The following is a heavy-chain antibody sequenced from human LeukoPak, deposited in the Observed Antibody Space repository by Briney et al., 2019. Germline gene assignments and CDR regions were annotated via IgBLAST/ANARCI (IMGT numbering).Heavy chain of an antibody. V-gene: IGHV1-8*03. CDR1: GYTFTNYD. CDR2: MNPNSGNT. J-gene: IGHJ2*01. Sequence: ASVKASCKASGYTFTNYDIHWVRQDTGQGLELMGWMNPNSGNTGYAQRLRGRVTITRNTSIGTAYMDLNSLRSEDTAVYYCARGRYGDYGDFDLWGRGTLVTVSS. CDR3: ARGRYGDYGDFDL. D-gene: IGHD4-17*01.